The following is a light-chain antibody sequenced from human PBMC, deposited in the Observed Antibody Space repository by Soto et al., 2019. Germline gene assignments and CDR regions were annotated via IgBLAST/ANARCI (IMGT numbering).Light chain of an antibody. CDR2: GAS. Sequence: EIVLTQSPGTLSLSPGERATLSCRASQSVSSSYLAWYQQKPGQAPRRLIYGASSRATGIPDRFSGSGSGTDFTLTISRLEPEDCAVYYCQQYGSSPLYTFGQGTKLEIK. CDR3: QQYGSSPLYT. J-gene: IGKJ2*01. CDR1: QSVSSSY. V-gene: IGKV3-20*01.